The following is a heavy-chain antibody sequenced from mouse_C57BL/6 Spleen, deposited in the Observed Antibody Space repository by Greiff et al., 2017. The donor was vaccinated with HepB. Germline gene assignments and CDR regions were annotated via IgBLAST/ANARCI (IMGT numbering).Heavy chain of an antibody. CDR3: ARDYDNTHAMGS. CDR1: GFTFSSYA. D-gene: IGHD2-1*01. Sequence: DVMLVESGGGLVKPGGSLKLSCAASGFTFSSYAMSWVRQTPEKRLEWVATISDGGSYTYYPDNVKGRFTISRDNAKNNLYLQMSHLKSEDTAMYYCARDYDNTHAMGSWGEGTSDTVSS. J-gene: IGHJ4*01. CDR2: ISDGGSYT. V-gene: IGHV5-4*01.